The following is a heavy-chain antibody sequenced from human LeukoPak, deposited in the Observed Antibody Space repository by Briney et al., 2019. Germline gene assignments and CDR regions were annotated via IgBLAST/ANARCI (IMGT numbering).Heavy chain of an antibody. CDR3: ARGFGELLWGYYYYYGMDV. Sequence: SETPSLTCAVYGGSFSGYYWSWIRQPPGKGLEWIGEINHSGSTNYNPSLKSRVTISVDTSKNQFSLKLSSVTAADTAVYYCARGFGELLWGYYYYYGMDVWGQGTTVTVSS. CDR1: GGSFSGYY. V-gene: IGHV4-34*01. D-gene: IGHD3-10*01. CDR2: INHSGST. J-gene: IGHJ6*02.